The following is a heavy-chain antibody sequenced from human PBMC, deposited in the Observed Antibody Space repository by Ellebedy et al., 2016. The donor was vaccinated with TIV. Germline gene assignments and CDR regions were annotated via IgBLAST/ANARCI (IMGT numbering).Heavy chain of an antibody. Sequence: SVKVSXKASRYTFTYYYMHWVRQAPGQGLEWMGGIIPIYGTTDYAQKFQGRVTITADESTSTAYMELSSLRSEDTAVYYCAKNGGYAPYYFYYMDVWGKGTTVTVSS. CDR1: RYTFTYYY. V-gene: IGHV1-69*13. D-gene: IGHD5-12*01. J-gene: IGHJ6*03. CDR3: AKNGGYAPYYFYYMDV. CDR2: IIPIYGTT.